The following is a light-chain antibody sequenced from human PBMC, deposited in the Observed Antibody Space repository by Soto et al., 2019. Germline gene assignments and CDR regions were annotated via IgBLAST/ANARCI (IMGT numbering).Light chain of an antibody. CDR3: QQYHRASIT. V-gene: IGKV1-5*01. CDR1: QNLNNA. CDR2: DAS. Sequence: DIRLTQSPSTLSASVGDRVTITCRASQNLNNALAWYQQKPGKAPNLLIYDASTLERGVPSRFSGTGSGTEFTLTISSLQPDDFATYYCQQYHRASITFGQGTRL. J-gene: IGKJ5*01.